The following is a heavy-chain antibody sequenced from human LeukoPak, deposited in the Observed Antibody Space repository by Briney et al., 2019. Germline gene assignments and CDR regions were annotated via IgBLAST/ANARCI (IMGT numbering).Heavy chain of an antibody. J-gene: IGHJ3*02. Sequence: GGSLRLSCAASGFTFSNSGMHWVRQAPGKGLEWVAFIRFDGSSKFYTDSVKGRFTISRDNSKKTLHLQMNSLRAEDTAVYSCAKDYIYGGWGNAFDIWGQGTMVTVSS. CDR3: AKDYIYGGWGNAFDI. D-gene: IGHD5-18*01. CDR2: IRFDGSSK. V-gene: IGHV3-30*02. CDR1: GFTFSNSG.